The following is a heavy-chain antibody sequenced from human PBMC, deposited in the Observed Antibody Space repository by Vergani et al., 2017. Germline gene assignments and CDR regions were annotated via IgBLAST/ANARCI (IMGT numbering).Heavy chain of an antibody. CDR2: IIPIFGTA. Sequence: QVQLVQSGAEVKKPGSSVKVSCKASGGTFSSYAISWVRQAPGQGLEWMGGIIPIFGTANYAQKFQGRVTITADKPTSTAYMELSSLRSEDTAVYYCARGSPGGYCSGGSCYTDYYYGMDVWGQRTTVTVSS. CDR1: GGTFSSYA. D-gene: IGHD2-15*01. V-gene: IGHV1-69*06. J-gene: IGHJ6*02. CDR3: ARGSPGGYCSGGSCYTDYYYGMDV.